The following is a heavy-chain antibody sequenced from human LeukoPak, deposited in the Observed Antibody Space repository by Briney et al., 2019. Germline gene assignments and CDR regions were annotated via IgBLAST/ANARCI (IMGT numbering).Heavy chain of an antibody. CDR1: GYTFTSYD. D-gene: IGHD1-26*01. J-gene: IGHJ6*03. CDR2: MNPNSGNT. Sequence: ASVKVSCKASGYTFTSYDINWVRQATGQGLEWMGWMNPNSGNTGYAQKFQGRVTITRNTSISTAYMELSSLRSEDTAVYYCARGRVATSAGYYYYMDVWGKGTTVTVSS. V-gene: IGHV1-8*03. CDR3: ARGRVATSAGYYYYMDV.